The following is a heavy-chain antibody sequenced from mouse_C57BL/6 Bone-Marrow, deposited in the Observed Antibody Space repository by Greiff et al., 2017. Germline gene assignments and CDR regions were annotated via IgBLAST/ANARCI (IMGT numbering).Heavy chain of an antibody. CDR2: IWTGGGT. V-gene: IGHV2-9-1*01. D-gene: IGHD1-1*01. J-gene: IGHJ3*01. Sequence: VQLQESGPGLVAPSQSLSITCTVSGFSLTSYAISWVRQPPGKGLEWLGVIWTGGGTNYNSALKSRLGLSKDNSKIQVFLKMNSLQTDDTARYYCASTTPAFAYWGQGTLVTVSA. CDR1: GFSLTSYA. CDR3: ASTTPAFAY.